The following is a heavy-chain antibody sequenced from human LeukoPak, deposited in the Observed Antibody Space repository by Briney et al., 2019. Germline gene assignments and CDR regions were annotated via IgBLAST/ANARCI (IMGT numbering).Heavy chain of an antibody. CDR1: GGSISSYY. CDR2: IYYSGST. V-gene: IGHV4-59*08. CDR3: ARLRNGIDY. J-gene: IGHJ4*02. Sequence: PSETLSLTCTVSGGSISSYYWSWIRQPPGKGLEWIGYIYYSGSTNYNPSLKSRVTISVDTSKNQFSLKLSFVTAADTAVYYCARLRNGIDYWGQGTLVTVSS. D-gene: IGHD1-1*01.